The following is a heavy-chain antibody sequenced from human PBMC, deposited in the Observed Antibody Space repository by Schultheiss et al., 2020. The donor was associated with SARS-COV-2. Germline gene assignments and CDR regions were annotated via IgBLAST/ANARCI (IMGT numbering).Heavy chain of an antibody. Sequence: SQTLSLTCTVSGGSISSYYWSWIRQPAGKGLEWIGRIYTSGSTNYNPSLKSRVTMSVDTSKNQFSLKLSSVTAADTAVYYCARGRTIFGVVTIDYWGQGTLVTVSS. CDR2: IYTSGST. CDR1: GGSISSYY. D-gene: IGHD3-3*01. CDR3: ARGRTIFGVVTIDY. V-gene: IGHV4-4*07. J-gene: IGHJ4*02.